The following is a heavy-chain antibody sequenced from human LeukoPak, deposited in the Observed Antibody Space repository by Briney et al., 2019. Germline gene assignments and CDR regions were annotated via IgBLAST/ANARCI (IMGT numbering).Heavy chain of an antibody. CDR1: GFTFSDAW. D-gene: IGHD6-13*01. CDR3: TAQTMCSRAIP. CDR2: IKSKTDGGTT. Sequence: PGGSLRLSCVTSGFTFSDAWMSWVRQAPGKGLEWVGRIKSKTDGGTTDYAAPVKGRFSISRDDSKNMLYLQMNSLKTEDTAVYYCTAQTMCSRAIPWGQGTLVTVSS. V-gene: IGHV3-15*01. J-gene: IGHJ5*02.